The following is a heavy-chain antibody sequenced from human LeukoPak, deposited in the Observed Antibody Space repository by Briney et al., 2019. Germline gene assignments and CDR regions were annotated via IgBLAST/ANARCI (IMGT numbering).Heavy chain of an antibody. CDR1: GFTFSSYA. Sequence: PGGSLRPSCAASGFTFSSYAMSWVRQAPGKGLEWVSGISWNSGSIGYADSVKGRFTISRDNAENSLYLQMNSLRAEDTALYYCAKDKAMAYYYGMDVWGQGTTVTVSS. J-gene: IGHJ6*02. CDR2: ISWNSGSI. V-gene: IGHV3-9*01. D-gene: IGHD5-18*01. CDR3: AKDKAMAYYYGMDV.